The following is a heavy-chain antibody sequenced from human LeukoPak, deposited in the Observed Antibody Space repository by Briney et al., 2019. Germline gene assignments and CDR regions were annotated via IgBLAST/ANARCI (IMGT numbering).Heavy chain of an antibody. J-gene: IGHJ4*02. V-gene: IGHV3-33*01. CDR1: GFTVSSYG. D-gene: IGHD6-19*01. CDR3: ARDSSGIDY. CDR2: IWYDGSNK. Sequence: GGSLRLSCAASGFTVSSYGMHWVRHAPGKGLEWVAVIWYDGSNKYYADSVKGRFTISRDNSKNTLYLQMNSLRAEDTAVYYCARDSSGIDYWGQGTLVTVSS.